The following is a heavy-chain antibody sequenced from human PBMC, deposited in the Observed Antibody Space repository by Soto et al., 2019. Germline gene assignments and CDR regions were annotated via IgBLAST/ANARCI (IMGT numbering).Heavy chain of an antibody. CDR1: GYSFTSYW. J-gene: IGHJ6*02. CDR3: ASPRNGGKCDSSGYYLSYYYYGMDV. CDR2: IYPGDSDT. V-gene: IGHV5-51*01. Sequence: GESLKISCKGSGYSFTSYWIGWVRQMPGKGLEWMGIIYPGDSDTRYSPSFQGQVTISADKSISTAYLQWSSLKASDTAMYYCASPRNGGKCDSSGYYLSYYYYGMDVWGQGTTVTVSS. D-gene: IGHD3-22*01.